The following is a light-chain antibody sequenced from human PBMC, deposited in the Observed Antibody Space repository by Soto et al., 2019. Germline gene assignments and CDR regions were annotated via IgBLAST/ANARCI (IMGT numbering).Light chain of an antibody. CDR1: SSNIGAGYD. Sequence: QSVLTQPPSVSGAPGQRVTISCTGSSSNIGAGYDVHWYQQVPGTAPKLLIYGNSNRPSGVPDRFSGSKSGTSASLAITGLQAEDEADYYCQSYDSRLSGWVFGGGTKLTVL. J-gene: IGLJ3*02. CDR2: GNS. V-gene: IGLV1-40*01. CDR3: QSYDSRLSGWV.